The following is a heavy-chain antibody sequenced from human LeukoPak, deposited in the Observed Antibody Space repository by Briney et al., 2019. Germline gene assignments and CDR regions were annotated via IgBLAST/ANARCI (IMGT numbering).Heavy chain of an antibody. J-gene: IGHJ6*02. CDR3: AKNRYFDWDYGMDV. CDR2: ISYDGSNK. V-gene: IGHV3-30*18. Sequence: GGSLRLSCAASGFTFSSYGMHWVRQAPGKGLEWVAVISYDGSNKYYADSVKGRFTISRDNSKNTLYLQMNSLRAEDTAVYYCAKNRYFDWDYGMDVWGQGTTVTVSS. CDR1: GFTFSSYG. D-gene: IGHD3-9*01.